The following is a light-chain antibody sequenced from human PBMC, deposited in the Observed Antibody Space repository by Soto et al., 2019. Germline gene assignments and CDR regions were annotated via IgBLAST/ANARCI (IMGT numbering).Light chain of an antibody. J-gene: IGKJ1*01. V-gene: IGKV3-15*01. CDR2: GAP. CDR1: QSVATN. CDR3: QQYNNWPQT. Sequence: EAVMTQSPATLSVSPGERATLSCGASQSVATNLAWYQKRPGQAPKLPIYGAPKRAVGLPARVSGSGSGTDVTLTITSLQSEDFAVYYCQQYNNWPQTFCQGTKVDIK.